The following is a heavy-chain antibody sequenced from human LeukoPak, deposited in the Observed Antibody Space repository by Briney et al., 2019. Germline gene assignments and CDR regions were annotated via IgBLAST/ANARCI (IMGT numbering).Heavy chain of an antibody. D-gene: IGHD4-11*01. J-gene: IGHJ4*02. Sequence: PSETLSLTCADSGGSFSGYYWTWIRQPPGKGLEWIGEINHSGSANYNPSLMSRVTISLDTSKNHFSLNLSSVTAADTAVYYCARGQGTVTTHWGQGTLVTVSS. CDR2: INHSGSA. CDR1: GGSFSGYY. V-gene: IGHV4-34*01. CDR3: ARGQGTVTTH.